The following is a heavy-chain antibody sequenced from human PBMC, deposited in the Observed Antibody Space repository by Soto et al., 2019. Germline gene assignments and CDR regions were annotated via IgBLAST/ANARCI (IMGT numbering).Heavy chain of an antibody. Sequence: ASVTVSCKASGYTFTGYYMHWVRQAPGQGLEWMGWINPNSGGTNYAQKFQGWVTMTRDTSISTAYMELSRLRSDDTAVYYCARDMRDGIAAAGLGSYYGMDVWGQGTTVTVSS. D-gene: IGHD6-13*01. CDR2: INPNSGGT. J-gene: IGHJ6*02. CDR3: ARDMRDGIAAAGLGSYYGMDV. CDR1: GYTFTGYY. V-gene: IGHV1-2*04.